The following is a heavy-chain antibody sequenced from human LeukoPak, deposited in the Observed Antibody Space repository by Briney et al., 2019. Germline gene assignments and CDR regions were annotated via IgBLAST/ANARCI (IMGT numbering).Heavy chain of an antibody. J-gene: IGHJ5*02. CDR2: ISSSSSYI. D-gene: IGHD2-2*01. CDR3: ARDQEAAMVMWFDP. V-gene: IGHV3-21*01. CDR1: GFTFSSYS. Sequence: GGSLRLSCAASGFTFSSYSMNWVRQAPGQGLEWVSSISSSSSYIYYADSVKGRFTISRDNAKNSLYLQMNSLRAEDTAVYYCARDQEAAMVMWFDPWGQGTLVTVSS.